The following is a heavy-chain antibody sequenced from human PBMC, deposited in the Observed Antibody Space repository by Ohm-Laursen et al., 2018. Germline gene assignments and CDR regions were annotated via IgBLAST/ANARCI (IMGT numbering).Heavy chain of an antibody. CDR1: GFTFSSYS. D-gene: IGHD3-10*01. CDR3: ARGEYYYGSGSYYNPDY. V-gene: IGHV3-21*01. Sequence: SLRPSCSASGFTFSSYSMNWVRQAPGKGLEWVSSISSSSSYIYYADSVKGRFTISRDNAKNSLYLQMNSLRAEDTAVYYCARGEYYYGSGSYYNPDYWGQGTLVTVSS. CDR2: ISSSSSYI. J-gene: IGHJ4*02.